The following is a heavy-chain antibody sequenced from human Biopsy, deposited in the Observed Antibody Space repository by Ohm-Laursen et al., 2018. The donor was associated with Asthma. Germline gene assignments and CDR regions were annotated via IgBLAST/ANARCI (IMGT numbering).Heavy chain of an antibody. Sequence: GSSVKVSCNSLGGTSSTYVIGWVRQAPGQGLEWMGGINSVFGTTTYPQKFQDRVTITADDSTSTVYMELSSLRSEDTAVYYCARKAGSCISRTCYSLDFWGQGTLVTVSS. CDR1: GGTSSTYV. J-gene: IGHJ4*02. CDR3: ARKAGSCISRTCYSLDF. CDR2: INSVFGTT. V-gene: IGHV1-69*01. D-gene: IGHD2-2*01.